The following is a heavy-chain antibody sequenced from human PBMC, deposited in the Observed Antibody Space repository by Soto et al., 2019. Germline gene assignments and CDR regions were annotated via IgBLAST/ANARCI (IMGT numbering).Heavy chain of an antibody. CDR2: INAHNGNT. V-gene: IGHV1-18*01. D-gene: IGHD4-17*01. J-gene: IGHJ4*02. CDR1: GYTFTSYG. Sequence: VQLVQSGAEVKKPGASGKVSCKASGYTFTSYGISWVQQAPGQGLEWMGWINAHNGNTNYAQKLQGRVTMTTDTSTSTAYIELRSLRSDDTDVYYCARDRTVVIDYWGQGTLVTVSS. CDR3: ARDRTVVIDY.